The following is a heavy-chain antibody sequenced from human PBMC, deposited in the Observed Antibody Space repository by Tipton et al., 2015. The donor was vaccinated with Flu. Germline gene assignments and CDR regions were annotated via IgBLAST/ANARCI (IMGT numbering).Heavy chain of an antibody. Sequence: GSLRLSCAASGFTVSSNYVTWVRQAPGKGLEWVSTIYSSGNTYSADSVQGRFTFSRDNSKNTLYLQMNSLRAEDTAVYYCARDYGDYGRYFDSWGQGTLVTVSS. V-gene: IGHV3-53*01. J-gene: IGHJ4*02. CDR2: IYSSGNT. CDR1: GFTVSSNY. CDR3: ARDYGDYGRYFDS. D-gene: IGHD4-17*01.